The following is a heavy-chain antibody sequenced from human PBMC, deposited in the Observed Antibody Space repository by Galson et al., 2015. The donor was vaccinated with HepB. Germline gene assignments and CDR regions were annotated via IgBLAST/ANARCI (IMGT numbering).Heavy chain of an antibody. V-gene: IGHV3-48*04. CDR1: GFTVSIYS. CDR3: ARLNSGWYVGV. J-gene: IGHJ6*02. Sequence: SLRLSCAASGFTVSIYSRNWVRQAPGKGLEWVSYISRSSSTIHYADSVRGRFTISRDDAKNSLYLQMNSLRSEDTAVYYCARLNSGWYVGVWGQGTTVTVSS. CDR2: ISRSSSTI. D-gene: IGHD6-19*01.